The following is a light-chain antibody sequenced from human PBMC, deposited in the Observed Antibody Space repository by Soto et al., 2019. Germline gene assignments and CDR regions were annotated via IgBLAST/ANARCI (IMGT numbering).Light chain of an antibody. CDR1: QSVVNNY. J-gene: IGKJ5*01. CDR3: QHYGGTVIT. CDR2: RAS. V-gene: IGKV3-20*01. Sequence: ENVLTQSPDTLYLSPGERATLSCRAGQSVVNNYLAWYQQKPGQAPRLLMYRASTRATGIADRFSGSGSGTDFTLTISRLEPEEFAVYYWQHYGGTVITFGQGTRLEMK.